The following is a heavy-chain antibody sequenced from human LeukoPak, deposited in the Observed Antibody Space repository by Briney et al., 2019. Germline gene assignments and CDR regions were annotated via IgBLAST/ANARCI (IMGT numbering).Heavy chain of an antibody. CDR1: GGSISNYY. CDR3: ARPLHCSSTTCYDWFDP. CDR2: IYYSGST. J-gene: IGHJ5*02. D-gene: IGHD2-2*01. Sequence: SETLSLTCTVSGGSISNYYWSWIRQPPGTGLEWIGYIYYSGSTNYNPSLKSRITISIDTSKNQFSLKLSSVTAADTAIYYCARPLHCSSTTCYDWFDPWGQGTLVTVSS. V-gene: IGHV4-59*12.